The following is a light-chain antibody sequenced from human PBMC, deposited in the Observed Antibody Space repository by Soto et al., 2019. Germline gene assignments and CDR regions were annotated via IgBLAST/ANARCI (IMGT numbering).Light chain of an antibody. J-gene: IGLJ1*01. CDR2: DNN. Sequence: QSVLTQPPSVSAAPGQKVTISCSGSSSNIGNNYVSWYQQLPGTAPKLLIYDNNKRPSGIPDRFSGSKSGTSATLGITGLQTGDEADYYCGKWDSSLSAYVFGTATKVTVL. CDR1: SSNIGNNY. V-gene: IGLV1-51*01. CDR3: GKWDSSLSAYV.